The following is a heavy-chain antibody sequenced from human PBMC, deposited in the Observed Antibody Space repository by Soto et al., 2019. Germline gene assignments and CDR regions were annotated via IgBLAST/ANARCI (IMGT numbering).Heavy chain of an antibody. CDR2: SSWNGESI. Sequence: EVQLVESGGGLVQPGRSLRLSCAASGFSFGDYAMQWVRQVPGKGLEWVSSSSWNGESIGYADSVKGRFTISRDNGKKSVYLQMNSLRGEDTALYYCAKDVGSSGWYEGFDSWGQGTLVTVS. D-gene: IGHD6-19*01. J-gene: IGHJ4*02. CDR1: GFSFGDYA. V-gene: IGHV3-9*01. CDR3: AKDVGSSGWYEGFDS.